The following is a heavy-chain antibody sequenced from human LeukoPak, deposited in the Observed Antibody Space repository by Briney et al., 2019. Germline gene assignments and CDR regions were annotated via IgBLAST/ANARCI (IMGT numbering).Heavy chain of an antibody. CDR3: AKSGGYGLIDY. CDR1: GGSFSGYY. D-gene: IGHD1-26*01. J-gene: IGHJ4*02. CDR2: INHSGST. V-gene: IGHV4-34*01. Sequence: SETLSLTCAVYGGSFSGYYWSWIRQPPGKGLEWIGEINHSGSTNYNPSLKSRVTISVDASKNQFSLRLNSVTAADTAMYYCAKSGGYGLIDYWGQGTLVTVSS.